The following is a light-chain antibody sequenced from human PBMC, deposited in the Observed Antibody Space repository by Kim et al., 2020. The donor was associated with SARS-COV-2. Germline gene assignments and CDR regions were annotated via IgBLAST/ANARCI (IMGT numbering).Light chain of an antibody. Sequence: SITISCTGTSSDVGSYNLVSWYQQHPGKAPKLMIYEVSKRPSGVSNRFSGSKSGNTASLTISGLQAEDEADYYCCSYVGSSTFTMVFGGGTQLTVL. CDR1: SSDVGSYNL. CDR3: CSYVGSSTFTMV. CDR2: EVS. V-gene: IGLV2-23*02. J-gene: IGLJ2*01.